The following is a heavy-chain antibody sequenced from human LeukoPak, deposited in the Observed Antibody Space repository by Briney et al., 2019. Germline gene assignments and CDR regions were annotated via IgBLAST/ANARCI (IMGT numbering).Heavy chain of an antibody. CDR1: GFTFSSYS. CDR2: ISSSSSTI. J-gene: IGHJ4*02. CDR3: ARGAYYYED. V-gene: IGHV3-48*01. Sequence: LPGGSLRLSCAASGFTFSSYSMNWVRQAPGKGLEWVSYISSSSSTIYYADSVKGRFTISRDNAKNSLYLQMNSLRAEDTAVYYCARGAYYYEDWGQGTLVTVSS. D-gene: IGHD3-22*01.